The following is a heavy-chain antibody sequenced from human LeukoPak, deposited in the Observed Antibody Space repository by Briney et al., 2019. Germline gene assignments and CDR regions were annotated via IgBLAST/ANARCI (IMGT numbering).Heavy chain of an antibody. CDR1: GGTFSSYA. Sequence: ASVKGSCKASGGTFSSYAISWVRQAPGPGLEWMGGVIPIFGTANSAQTFPGRVTITADKSTSTAYMDLSRMTSEDTAVYYCARERYYGSYFDDWGQGTLVSV. CDR2: VIPIFGTA. CDR3: ARERYYGSYFDD. J-gene: IGHJ4*02. V-gene: IGHV1-69*06. D-gene: IGHD3-10*01.